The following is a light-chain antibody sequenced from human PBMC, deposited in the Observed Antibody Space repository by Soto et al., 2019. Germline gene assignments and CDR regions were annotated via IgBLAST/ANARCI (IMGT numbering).Light chain of an antibody. V-gene: IGLV2-14*01. Sequence: QSVLTQPASVSGSPGQSITISCTGTSSDVGGDKYVSWYQQHPGKVPKLILYEVSDRPSGVSDRFSGSKSGNTASLTISGLQAEDEADYYCSSYTSTNTVIFGGGTKVTVL. CDR2: EVS. CDR3: SSYTSTNTVI. J-gene: IGLJ2*01. CDR1: SSDVGGDKY.